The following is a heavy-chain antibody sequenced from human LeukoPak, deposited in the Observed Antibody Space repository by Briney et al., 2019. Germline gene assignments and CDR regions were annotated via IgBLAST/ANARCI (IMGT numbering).Heavy chain of an antibody. CDR2: IYYSGST. J-gene: IGHJ6*03. D-gene: IGHD2-2*01. Sequence: PSETLSLTCTVSGGSISSSSYYWGWIRQPPGKGLEWIGSIYYSGSTYYNPSLKSRVTISVDTSKNQFSLKLSSVTAADTAVYYCARGGYCSSTSCYQYYYYYYMDVWGKGTTVTISS. V-gene: IGHV4-39*07. CDR3: ARGGYCSSTSCYQYYYYYYMDV. CDR1: GGSISSSSYY.